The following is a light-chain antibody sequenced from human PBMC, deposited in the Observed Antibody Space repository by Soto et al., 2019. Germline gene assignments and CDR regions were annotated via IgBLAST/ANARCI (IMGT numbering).Light chain of an antibody. CDR1: QGVGRF. V-gene: IGKV3-11*01. J-gene: IGKJ4*01. Sequence: EIVLTQSPATLSLSPGERAALSCRASQGVGRFLAWYQQIPGQAPRLLIYDASNRTTGIPARFSGSGSETDFTLAIDNLEPEDFAVYYCQQRGGWPLTFGGGTKVEIK. CDR2: DAS. CDR3: QQRGGWPLT.